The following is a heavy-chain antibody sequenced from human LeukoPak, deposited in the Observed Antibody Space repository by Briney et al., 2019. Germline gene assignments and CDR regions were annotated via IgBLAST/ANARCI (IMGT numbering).Heavy chain of an antibody. D-gene: IGHD3-10*01. CDR2: IYYSGST. CDR3: ARVGWFGAYDY. V-gene: IGHV4-59*01. Sequence: SETLFLTCTVSGGSISSYYWSWIRQPPGKGLEWIGCIYYSGSTNYNPSLKSRVTISVDTSKNQFSLKLSSVTAADTAVYYCARVGWFGAYDYWGQGTLVTVSS. CDR1: GGSISSYY. J-gene: IGHJ4*02.